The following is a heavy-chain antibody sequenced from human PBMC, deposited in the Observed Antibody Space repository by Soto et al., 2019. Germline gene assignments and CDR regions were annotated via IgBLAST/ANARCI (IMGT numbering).Heavy chain of an antibody. J-gene: IGHJ5*02. CDR3: AGMYSSGSGWFHP. D-gene: IGHD6-19*01. CDR1: GYSTTAGGYY. CDR2: FYSSGSI. Sequence: SETLSLTCSVSGYSTTAGGYYWSWIRQYPGKGLEWIGSFYSSGSIIYNPSLKSRVSISGDTSRNQFSVTLTSATAADTALYFWAGMYSSGSGWFHPWGQGTLVTVSS. V-gene: IGHV4-31*08.